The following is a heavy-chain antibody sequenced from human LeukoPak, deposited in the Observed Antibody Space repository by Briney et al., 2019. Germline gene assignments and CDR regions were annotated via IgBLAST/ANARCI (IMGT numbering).Heavy chain of an antibody. D-gene: IGHD2-21*02. J-gene: IGHJ5*01. CDR2: IIPVFGTS. V-gene: IGHV1-69*13. CDR1: GYTFTGYY. Sequence: ASVKVSCKASGYTFTGYYMHWVRQAPGQGLEWMGGIIPVFGTSNYAQKFQGRVTITADEPTTTAYMELYSLRYEDTALYYCARVVTAHWFDSWGQGTLVIVSS. CDR3: ARVVTAHWFDS.